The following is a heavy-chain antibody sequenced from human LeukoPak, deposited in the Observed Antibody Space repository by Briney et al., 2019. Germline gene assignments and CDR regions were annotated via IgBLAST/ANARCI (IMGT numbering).Heavy chain of an antibody. CDR3: ARVPYSTGAFDY. CDR1: GFTFSSYS. CDR2: ISSSSSTI. V-gene: IGHV3-48*02. D-gene: IGHD6-19*01. J-gene: IGHJ4*02. Sequence: GSLRLSCAASGFTFSSYSMNWVRQAPGKGLEWISYISSSSSTIYYTDSVKGRFTISRDNAKNSLYLQMHSLRDEDTALYYCARVPYSTGAFDYWGQGTLVTVSS.